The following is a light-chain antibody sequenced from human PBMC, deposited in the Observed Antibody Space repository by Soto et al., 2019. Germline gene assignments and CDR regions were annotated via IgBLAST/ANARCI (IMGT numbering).Light chain of an antibody. CDR3: QQYNRYSWT. CDR2: DAS. V-gene: IGKV1-5*01. Sequence: IQMTQSPSTLSASDRYRFTIACRVSQSISSWLALSQQKPGKAPKILIYDASSLDSVVLSRFSGSGSRTDFTLTISSLQPDDFATYDCQQYNRYSWTFGRGTKVDIK. CDR1: QSISSW. J-gene: IGKJ1*01.